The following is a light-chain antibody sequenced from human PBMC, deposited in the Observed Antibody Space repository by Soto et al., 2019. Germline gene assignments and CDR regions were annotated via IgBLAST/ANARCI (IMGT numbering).Light chain of an antibody. CDR2: AAS. J-gene: IGKJ1*01. Sequence: DIQMTQSPSSLSASVGDRVTITCRASQSISSYLNWYQQKPGKAPKLLIYAASSLQSGVPSRFSGSGSGTDFTLTISSLQPEDFATYYCQHSYSTQWTFGQGTKVEI. CDR3: QHSYSTQWT. CDR1: QSISSY. V-gene: IGKV1-39*01.